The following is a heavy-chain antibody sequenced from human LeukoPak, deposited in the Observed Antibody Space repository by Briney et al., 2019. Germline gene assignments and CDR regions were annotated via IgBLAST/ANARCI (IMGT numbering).Heavy chain of an antibody. Sequence: GGSLRLSCAASGFTFNAYSMGWVRQAPGKGLEWVSIISRASESIFYADSVKGRFTISRDNAKNSLYLQMNGLRAEDTAAYYCMRGATDTTRWFDPWGQGTLVPVSS. CDR3: MRGATDTTRWFDP. CDR1: GFTFNAYS. J-gene: IGHJ5*02. D-gene: IGHD1-7*01. CDR2: ISRASESI. V-gene: IGHV3-21*01.